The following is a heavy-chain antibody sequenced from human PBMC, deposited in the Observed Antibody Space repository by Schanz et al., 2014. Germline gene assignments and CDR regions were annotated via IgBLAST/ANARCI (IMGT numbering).Heavy chain of an antibody. D-gene: IGHD5-12*01. Sequence: EVYLVESGGGLVQPGGSLRLSCAASGFTFFTYNMNWVRQAPGRGLEWISYIGSSSTTMYYADSVKGRFTISRDNSKNTVYLQMRRLTSEDTAVYYCASNPYSDYDWRTQRWLDTWGLGTLVTVSS. CDR2: IGSSSTTM. CDR3: ASNPYSDYDWRTQRWLDT. V-gene: IGHV3-48*01. CDR1: GFTFFTYN. J-gene: IGHJ5*02.